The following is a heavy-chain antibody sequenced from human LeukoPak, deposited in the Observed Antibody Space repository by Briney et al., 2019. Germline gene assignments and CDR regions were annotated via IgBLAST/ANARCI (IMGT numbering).Heavy chain of an antibody. D-gene: IGHD3-16*01. CDR2: ISYDGSNK. J-gene: IGHJ4*02. Sequence: PGGSLRLSCAASGFTFSSYAMHWVRQAPGKGLEWVAVISYDGSNKYYADSVKGRFTISRDNSKNTLYLQMNSLRAEDTAVYYCAREPRGVGLDYWGQGTLVTVSS. V-gene: IGHV3-30-3*01. CDR3: AREPRGVGLDY. CDR1: GFTFSSYA.